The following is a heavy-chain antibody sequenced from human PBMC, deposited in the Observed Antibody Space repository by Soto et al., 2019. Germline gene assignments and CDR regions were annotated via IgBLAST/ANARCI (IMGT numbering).Heavy chain of an antibody. V-gene: IGHV4-31*03. CDR3: ARGTDLYAGLNGYSYLSYFDY. CDR1: GGSISSCGYY. Sequence: QVQLQESGPGLVKPSQTLSLTCTVSGGSISSCGYYWTWIVQPPGKGLEWVGYIYYSGRTDYNPSLKSRVTISVDTSKNQYSQKLSSATAADTAVYYCARGTDLYAGLNGYSYLSYFDYWGQGTLVTVSS. CDR2: IYYSGRT. J-gene: IGHJ4*02. D-gene: IGHD3-9*01.